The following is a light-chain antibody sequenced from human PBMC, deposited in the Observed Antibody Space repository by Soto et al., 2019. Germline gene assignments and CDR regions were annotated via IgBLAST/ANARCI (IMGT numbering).Light chain of an antibody. CDR1: QGISSF. V-gene: IGKV1-9*01. CDR3: QHLNTYPLT. CDR2: AAS. Sequence: DIQLTQSPSFLYASVGDRVTITCRASQGISSFLAWYQQKPGKAPNLLISAASTLRTGVPSRFSGSGSGTEFTLTISSLQPEDFATYYCQHLNTYPLTVGGGTKVEI. J-gene: IGKJ4*01.